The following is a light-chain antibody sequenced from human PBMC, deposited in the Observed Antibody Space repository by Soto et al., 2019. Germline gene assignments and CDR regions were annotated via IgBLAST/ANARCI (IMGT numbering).Light chain of an antibody. V-gene: IGLV3-21*04. CDR3: QVWDSSSDHVV. J-gene: IGLJ2*01. CDR1: NIGSKS. CDR2: YDS. Sequence: SYELTQPPSVSVAPGKTARITCGGNNIGSKSVHWYQQKPGQAPVLVSYYDSDRPSAIPERFSGSNSGNTATLTIRRVEAGDEADYYCQVWDSSSDHVVFGGGTKLTVL.